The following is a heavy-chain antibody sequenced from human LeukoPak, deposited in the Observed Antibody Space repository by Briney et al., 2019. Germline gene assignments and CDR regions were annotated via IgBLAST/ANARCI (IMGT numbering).Heavy chain of an antibody. CDR3: ASAGYLSLSDAFDI. CDR1: GGTFSSYA. D-gene: IGHD6-25*01. V-gene: IGHV1-69*05. Sequence: GASVKVSCKASGGTFSSYAISWVRQAPGQGLEWMGGIIPIFGTANYAQKFQGRVTMTRDTSISTAYMELSRLRSDDTAVYYCASAGYLSLSDAFDIWGQGTMVTVSS. J-gene: IGHJ3*02. CDR2: IIPIFGTA.